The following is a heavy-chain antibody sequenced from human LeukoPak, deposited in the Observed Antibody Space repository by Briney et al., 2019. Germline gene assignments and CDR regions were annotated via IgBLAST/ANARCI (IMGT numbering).Heavy chain of an antibody. D-gene: IGHD3-16*01. Sequence: GSLRLSCAASGFTFRIYSMNWIRQAPGKGLQWVSYVGSSSGAIYYADSVKGRFTISRDNAKNSLYLQMNSLRAEDTAVYYCARDANDYASPPDYWGQGTLVTVSS. CDR2: VGSSSGAI. CDR3: ARDANDYASPPDY. V-gene: IGHV3-48*01. CDR1: GFTFRIYS. J-gene: IGHJ4*02.